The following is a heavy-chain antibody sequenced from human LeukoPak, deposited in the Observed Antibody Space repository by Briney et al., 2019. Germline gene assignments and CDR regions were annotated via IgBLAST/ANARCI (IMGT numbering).Heavy chain of an antibody. CDR1: GGSIRTYY. CDR2: VYDSGTT. Sequence: SETLSLTCSVSGGSIRTYYWSWIRQTPGKGLDWIGYVYDSGTTNYNPSLKGRVTISSDTSKNQFSLNLRSVNAADTAIYYCARHGGSLGYFDYWGQGTLVTVSS. V-gene: IGHV4-59*08. D-gene: IGHD1-26*01. CDR3: ARHGGSLGYFDY. J-gene: IGHJ4*02.